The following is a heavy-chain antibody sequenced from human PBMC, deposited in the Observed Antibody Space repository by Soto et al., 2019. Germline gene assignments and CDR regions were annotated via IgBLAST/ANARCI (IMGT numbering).Heavy chain of an antibody. CDR2: IWCDGSNK. D-gene: IGHD3-10*01. V-gene: IGHV3-33*01. J-gene: IGHJ4*02. CDR3: ARGSYWVPTAGVDYSDY. Sequence: GGSLRLSCAASGFTFSSYGMHWVRQAPGKGLEWVAVIWCDGSNKYYADSVKGRFTISRDNSKNTLYLQMNSLRAEDTVGYYGARGSYWVPTAGVDYSDYWGQGTLVTVSS. CDR1: GFTFSSYG.